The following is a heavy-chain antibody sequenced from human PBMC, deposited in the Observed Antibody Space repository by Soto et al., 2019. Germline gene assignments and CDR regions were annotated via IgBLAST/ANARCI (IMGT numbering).Heavy chain of an antibody. J-gene: IGHJ4*02. V-gene: IGHV3-74*01. CDR1: GFTFSNYW. Sequence: EVQLVESGGTLVRPGGSLRLSCTTSGFTFSNYWMYWVRQAPGKGLVWVSRLHNDGKTATYADSVKGRFNVSRDIAKNTLYLEMDSLRAEDTAVYYCARGRNSFYVDFWGQGILVTASS. CDR3: ARGRNSFYVDF. CDR2: LHNDGKTA. D-gene: IGHD2-2*01.